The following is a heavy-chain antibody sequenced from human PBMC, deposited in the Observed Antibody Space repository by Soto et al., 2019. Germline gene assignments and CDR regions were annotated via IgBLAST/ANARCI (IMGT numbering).Heavy chain of an antibody. J-gene: IGHJ4*02. CDR1: GGSISSYY. Sequence: SETLSLTCTVSGGSISSYYWSWIRQPPGKGLEWIGYIYYSGSTNYNPSLKSRVTISVDTSKNQFSLKLSSVTAADTAVYYCARGGSYPDYWGQGTLVTVSS. V-gene: IGHV4-59*01. CDR3: ARGGSYPDY. D-gene: IGHD1-26*01. CDR2: IYYSGST.